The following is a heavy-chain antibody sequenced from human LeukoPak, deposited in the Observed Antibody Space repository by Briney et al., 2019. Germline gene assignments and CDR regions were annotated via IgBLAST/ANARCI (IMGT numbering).Heavy chain of an antibody. Sequence: GGSLRLSCAASGFTVSAYYMGWVRQAPGKGLDWVSLIYSGGSTYYADSVKGRFTISRDNSKNTLYPQMNSLRAEDTAVYYCAKGKDDSSGWYFFYWGQGTLVTVSS. V-gene: IGHV3-53*01. D-gene: IGHD6-19*01. CDR3: AKGKDDSSGWYFFY. CDR1: GFTVSAYY. CDR2: IYSGGST. J-gene: IGHJ4*02.